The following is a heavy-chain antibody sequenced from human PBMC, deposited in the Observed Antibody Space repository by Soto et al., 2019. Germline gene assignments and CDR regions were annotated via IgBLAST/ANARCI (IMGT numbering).Heavy chain of an antibody. D-gene: IGHD3-10*01. CDR2: INPSGGST. CDR1: GYTFTSYY. CDR3: ARDPGYYGSGSYYTPYYYYGMDV. J-gene: IGHJ6*02. V-gene: IGHV1-46*01. Sequence: GASVKVSCKASGYTFTSYYMHWVRQAPGQGLEWMGIINPSGGSTSYAQKFQGRVTMTRDTSTSTVYMELSSLRSEDTAVYYCARDPGYYGSGSYYTPYYYYGMDVWGQGTTVTVS.